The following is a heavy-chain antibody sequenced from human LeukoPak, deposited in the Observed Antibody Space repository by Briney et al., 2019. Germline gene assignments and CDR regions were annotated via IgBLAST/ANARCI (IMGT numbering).Heavy chain of an antibody. CDR2: ISGSGDST. CDR3: AKGIAVAGNSRYFDY. Sequence: GGSLRLSCAASGFTFNTYAMSWVRQAPGKGLEWVSAISGSGDSTYYADSVKGRFTISRDNSKNTLYLQVNSLRGEDTAVYYCAKGIAVAGNSRYFDYWGQGTLVIVSS. V-gene: IGHV3-23*01. CDR1: GFTFNTYA. D-gene: IGHD6-19*01. J-gene: IGHJ4*02.